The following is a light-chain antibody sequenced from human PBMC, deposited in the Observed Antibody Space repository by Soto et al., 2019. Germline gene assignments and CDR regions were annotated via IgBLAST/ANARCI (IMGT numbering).Light chain of an antibody. Sequence: QSALTQPASVSGSPGQSITISCTGSSSDVGSNNLVSWYQQLPGKAPKLMIYEGSERPSGVSHRFSGSKSGNTASLKISGLQSEDEADYYCCSYATSTTWVFGGGTKLTVL. CDR1: SSDVGSNNL. CDR3: CSYATSTTWV. CDR2: EGS. V-gene: IGLV2-23*01. J-gene: IGLJ3*02.